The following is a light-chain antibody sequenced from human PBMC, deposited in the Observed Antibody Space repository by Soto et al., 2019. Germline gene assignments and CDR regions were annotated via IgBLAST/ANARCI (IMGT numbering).Light chain of an antibody. J-gene: IGKJ3*01. CDR1: QDITSY. Sequence: DIQMTQSPSSLSASVGDRVNITCQASQDITSYLNWYQHKPGKAPKLLIYDASILEAGVPPRFSGSGSGTDFTLTISSLQPEDVATYYCRHWDYLPIFGPGTTVDFK. CDR2: DAS. V-gene: IGKV1-33*01. CDR3: RHWDYLPI.